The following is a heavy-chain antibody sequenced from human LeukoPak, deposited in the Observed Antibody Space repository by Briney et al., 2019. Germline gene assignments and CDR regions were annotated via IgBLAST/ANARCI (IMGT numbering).Heavy chain of an antibody. J-gene: IGHJ3*02. CDR1: GFTFSDYF. Sequence: GGSLRLSCATSGFTFSDYFMTWVRQAPGKGLEWVAAIKADGSEKYYVDSVKGRFAIFRDDAKNSLYLQMNSLRAEDTAVYYCASGLYLYGPFDAFDIWGQGTMVTVSS. V-gene: IGHV3-7*03. CDR3: ASGLYLYGPFDAFDI. CDR2: IKADGSEK. D-gene: IGHD3-10*01.